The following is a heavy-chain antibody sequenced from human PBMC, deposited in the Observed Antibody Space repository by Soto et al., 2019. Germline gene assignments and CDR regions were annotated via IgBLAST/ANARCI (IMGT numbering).Heavy chain of an antibody. CDR1: GGSFSGYY. V-gene: IGHV4-34*01. CDR3: ARHEFGDSSGWSEQYYFDY. D-gene: IGHD6-19*01. J-gene: IGHJ4*02. Sequence: SETLSLTCAVYGGSFSGYYWSWIRQPPGKGLEWIGEINHSGSTNYNPSLKSRVTISVDTSKNQFSLKLSSVTAADTAVYYCARHEFGDSSGWSEQYYFDYWGQGTLVTVSS. CDR2: INHSGST.